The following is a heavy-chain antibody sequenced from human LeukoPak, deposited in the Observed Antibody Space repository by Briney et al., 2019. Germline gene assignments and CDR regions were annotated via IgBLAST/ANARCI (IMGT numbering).Heavy chain of an antibody. CDR2: INAGNGNT. V-gene: IGHV1-3*01. CDR1: GYTFTSYA. J-gene: IGHJ5*02. D-gene: IGHD6-13*01. Sequence: ASVKVSCKAFGYTFTSYAMHWVRQAPGQRLEWMGWINAGNGNTKYSQKFQGRVTITRDTSASTAYMELSSLRSEDTAVYYCARDIAGIYNWFDPWGQGTLVTVSS. CDR3: ARDIAGIYNWFDP.